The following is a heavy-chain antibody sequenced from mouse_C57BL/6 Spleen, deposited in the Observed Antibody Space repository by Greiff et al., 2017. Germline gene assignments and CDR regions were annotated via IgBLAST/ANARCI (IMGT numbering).Heavy chain of an antibody. CDR1: GYSFTDYN. D-gene: IGHD2-3*01. CDR2: ITPNYGTT. CDR3: ARGDDGYFFFDY. V-gene: IGHV1-39*01. Sequence: LVESGPELVKPGASVKISCKASGYSFTDYNMNWVKQSNGKSLEWIGVITPNYGTTSYNQKFKGKDTLTVDQSSSTAYMQLNSLTSEDSAVYYGARGDDGYFFFDYWGQGTTLTVSS. J-gene: IGHJ2*01.